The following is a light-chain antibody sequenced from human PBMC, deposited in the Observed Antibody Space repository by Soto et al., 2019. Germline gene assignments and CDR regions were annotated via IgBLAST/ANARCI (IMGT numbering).Light chain of an antibody. CDR3: QQPRGT. CDR2: DAS. J-gene: IGKJ1*01. V-gene: IGKV1-5*01. Sequence: DIPMTQSTSTLSAYVEDRVTITCRASQNIHTSLAWYKQRPGKAPNLLIYDASRLESGVPSRFSGSGSGTEFTLSISSLQHDDFATYHCQQPRGTFGQGTKVDIK. CDR1: QNIHTS.